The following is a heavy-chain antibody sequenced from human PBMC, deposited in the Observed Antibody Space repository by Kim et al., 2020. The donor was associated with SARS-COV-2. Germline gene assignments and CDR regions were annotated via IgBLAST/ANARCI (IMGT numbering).Heavy chain of an antibody. J-gene: IGHJ4*02. Sequence: ASVKVSCKASGYTFTSYGISWVRQAPGQGLEWMGWISAYNGNTNYAQKLQGRVTMTTDTSTSTAYMELRSLRSDDTAVYYCARAATYPGSSGYYYSYWGQGTLVTVSS. CDR1: GYTFTSYG. V-gene: IGHV1-18*01. D-gene: IGHD3-22*01. CDR2: ISAYNGNT. CDR3: ARAATYPGSSGYYYSY.